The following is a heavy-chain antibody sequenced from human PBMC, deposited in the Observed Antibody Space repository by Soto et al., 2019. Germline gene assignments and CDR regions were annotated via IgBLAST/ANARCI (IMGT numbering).Heavy chain of an antibody. J-gene: IGHJ4*02. V-gene: IGHV4-34*01. Sequence: SETLSLTCAVYGEPLSNYFWSWMRQPPGKGLEWIGEINHRGSTNNNPSLKSRVTISIDTSKNQFSLKLSSVTAADTAVYYCARARGYHYVWGSYRSPRFDYWGQGTPVTVSS. D-gene: IGHD3-16*02. CDR2: INHRGST. CDR3: ARARGYHYVWGSYRSPRFDY. CDR1: GEPLSNYF.